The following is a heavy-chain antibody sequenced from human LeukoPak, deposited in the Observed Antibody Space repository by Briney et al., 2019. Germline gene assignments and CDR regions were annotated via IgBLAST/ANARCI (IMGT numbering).Heavy chain of an antibody. CDR2: VYSGGDT. D-gene: IGHD5-18*01. V-gene: IGHV3-53*01. J-gene: IGHJ4*02. CDR1: GFTFSSNY. CDR3: ARDPGYSYGYLFDY. Sequence: GGSLRLSCAASGFTFSSNYMSWVRQPPGKGLEWVSVVYSGGDTSYADSVKGRFTISRDSSKNTLYLQMNSLRAEDTAVYYCARDPGYSYGYLFDYWGQGTLVTVSS.